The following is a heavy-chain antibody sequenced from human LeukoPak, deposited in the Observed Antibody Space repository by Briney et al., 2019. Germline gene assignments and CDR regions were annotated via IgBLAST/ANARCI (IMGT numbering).Heavy chain of an antibody. J-gene: IGHJ6*02. Sequence: GGSLRLSCAASGFILSNYAMSWVRQAPEKGLEWVSGISGSGGSTYSADSVKGRFTISRDNSKNTLYLQMNSLRAEDTAVYYCAKAQTHYYYGMDVWGQGTTVTVSS. CDR2: ISGSGGST. CDR3: AKAQTHYYYGMDV. V-gene: IGHV3-23*01. CDR1: GFILSNYA.